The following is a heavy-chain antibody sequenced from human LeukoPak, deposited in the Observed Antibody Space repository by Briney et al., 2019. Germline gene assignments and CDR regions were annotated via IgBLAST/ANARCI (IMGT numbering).Heavy chain of an antibody. CDR2: ISSSGSYT. Sequence: PGGSLRLSCAASGFTFSDYYMSWIRQAPGKGLQWVSYISSSGSYTSYADSVKGRFTISRDNAKNSLYLQMNSLRAEDTAVYYCARGGFCPGPSCSPSAPAPYYYYGMDVWGQGTTVTVSS. CDR1: GFTFSDYY. J-gene: IGHJ6*02. CDR3: ARGGFCPGPSCSPSAPAPYYYYGMDV. D-gene: IGHD2-2*01. V-gene: IGHV3-11*06.